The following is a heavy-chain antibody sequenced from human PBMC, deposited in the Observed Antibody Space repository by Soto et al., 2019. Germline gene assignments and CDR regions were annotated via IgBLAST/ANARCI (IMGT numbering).Heavy chain of an antibody. CDR1: GGSISGYY. V-gene: IGHV4-59*12. Sequence: SETLSLTCTVSGGSISGYYWNWIRQPPGKGLEWIGEIDHSGSTNYNPSLNSRVTISLDRSKNQFSLRLSSVAAADTAVYYCARGKFYAFDIWGQGTMVTVSS. D-gene: IGHD3-3*01. CDR2: IDHSGST. CDR3: ARGKFYAFDI. J-gene: IGHJ3*02.